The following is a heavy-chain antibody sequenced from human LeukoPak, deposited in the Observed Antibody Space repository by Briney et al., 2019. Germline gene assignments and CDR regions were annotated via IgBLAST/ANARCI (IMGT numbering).Heavy chain of an antibody. D-gene: IGHD1-26*01. CDR1: GFTFSSYA. CDR2: ISYDGSNK. V-gene: IGHV3-30-3*01. CDR3: AKALVGATGFDY. J-gene: IGHJ4*02. Sequence: PGGSLRLSCAASGFTFSSYAMHWVRQAPGKGLEWVAVISYDGSNKYYADSVKGRFTISRDNSKNTLYLQMNSLRAEDTAVYYCAKALVGATGFDYWGQGTLVTVSS.